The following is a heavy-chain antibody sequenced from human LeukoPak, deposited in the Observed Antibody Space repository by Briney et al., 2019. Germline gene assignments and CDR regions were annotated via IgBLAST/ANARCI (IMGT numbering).Heavy chain of an antibody. Sequence: GGSLRLSCAASGFTFSTYGMSWVRQAPGKGLEWVSAIGGSGGGTYYADSVKGRFTISRDNSKNTLYLQMNSLRAEDTAVYYCAKRGSGWYEDYYYYMDVWGKGTTVIVSS. V-gene: IGHV3-23*01. CDR2: IGGSGGGT. J-gene: IGHJ6*03. CDR3: AKRGSGWYEDYYYYMDV. D-gene: IGHD6-19*01. CDR1: GFTFSTYG.